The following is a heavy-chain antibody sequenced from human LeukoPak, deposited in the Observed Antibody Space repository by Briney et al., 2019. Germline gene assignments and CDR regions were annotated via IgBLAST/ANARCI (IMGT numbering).Heavy chain of an antibody. CDR1: RFSFSSHGM. D-gene: IGHD2-21*02. J-gene: IGHJ6*03. CDR3: ARVAYCGGDCYSGGYYYYYYMDV. Sequence: GTLRLSCAASRFSFSSHGMNWVRQPPGKGLEWIASIYYSGSTYYNPSLKSRVTISVDTSKNQFSLKLSSVTAADTAVYYCARVAYCGGDCYSGGYYYYYYMDVWGKGTTVTVSS. V-gene: IGHV4-39*07. CDR2: IYYSGST.